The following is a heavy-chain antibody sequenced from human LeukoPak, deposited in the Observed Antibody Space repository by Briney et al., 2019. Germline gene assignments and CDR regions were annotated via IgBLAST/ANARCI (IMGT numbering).Heavy chain of an antibody. CDR3: ARSHTLEDD. J-gene: IGHJ4*02. V-gene: IGHV3-7*01. CDR2: IKRDGREK. D-gene: IGHD1-1*01. CDR1: GISFRNAW. Sequence: GGSLRLSCVATGISFRNAWMNWVRQAPGKGLEWVANIKRDGREKYYEDSVKGRFTISRDDAKNSLFLQMNSLRAEDTAVYYCARSHTLEDDWGQGTLVIVSS.